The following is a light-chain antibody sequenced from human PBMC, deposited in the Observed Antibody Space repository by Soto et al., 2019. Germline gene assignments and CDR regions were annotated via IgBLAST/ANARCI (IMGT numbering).Light chain of an antibody. CDR2: NAS. Sequence: EIMLTQSPDTLSLSPGNRATLSCRASQSVSTYLAWYQQKPGQPPRLLIYNASNRATGIPARFSGSGSGTDFTHTISSLEPEDFAVYYCQQRSNWPPTFGQGTKVEIK. J-gene: IGKJ1*01. CDR1: QSVSTY. CDR3: QQRSNWPPT. V-gene: IGKV3-11*01.